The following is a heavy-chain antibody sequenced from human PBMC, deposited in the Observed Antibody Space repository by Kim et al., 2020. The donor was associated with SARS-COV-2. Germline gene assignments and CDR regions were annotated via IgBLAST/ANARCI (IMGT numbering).Heavy chain of an antibody. D-gene: IGHD3-22*01. Sequence: SETLSLTCTVSGGSISSGDYYWSWIRQPPGKGLEWIGYIYYSGSTYYNPSLKSRVTISVDTSKNQFSLKLSSVTAADTAVYYCARGQYYYDSSGSPDYWGQGTLVTVSS. CDR1: GGSISSGDYY. CDR3: ARGQYYYDSSGSPDY. J-gene: IGHJ4*02. V-gene: IGHV4-30-4*01. CDR2: IYYSGST.